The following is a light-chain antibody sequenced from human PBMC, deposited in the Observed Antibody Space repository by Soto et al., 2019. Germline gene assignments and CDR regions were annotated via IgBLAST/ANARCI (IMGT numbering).Light chain of an antibody. CDR1: QSLLYSSNNKNY. Sequence: DIVMTQSPDSLAVSLGERATINCKSSQSLLYSSNNKNYLAWYRQKPGQPPKLLIYWASTRESGVPDRFSGSGSGTDFTLTISSLQAEDVAVYYCQEYYDTPYTFGPGTKVDIQ. CDR3: QEYYDTPYT. V-gene: IGKV4-1*01. J-gene: IGKJ3*01. CDR2: WAS.